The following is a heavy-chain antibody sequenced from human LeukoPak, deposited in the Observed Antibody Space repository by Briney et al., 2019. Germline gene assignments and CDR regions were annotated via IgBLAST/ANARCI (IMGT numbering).Heavy chain of an antibody. Sequence: ASVKVSCKASGYTFTGYYMHWVRQAPGQGLEWMGWINPKSGGTNYAQRFQDRVTMTRDTAISTAYMELSRLRSDDSAVYYCARMEPRYFAWLLIEDWGQGTLVTVSS. V-gene: IGHV1-2*02. CDR1: GYTFTGYY. J-gene: IGHJ4*02. D-gene: IGHD3-9*01. CDR3: ARMEPRYFAWLLIED. CDR2: INPKSGGT.